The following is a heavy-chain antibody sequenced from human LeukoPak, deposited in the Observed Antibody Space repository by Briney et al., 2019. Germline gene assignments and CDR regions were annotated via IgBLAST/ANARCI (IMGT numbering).Heavy chain of an antibody. CDR3: AREVPGMASDY. Sequence: SETLSLTCAVYGGSFSGYYWSWIRQPPGKGLEWIGEINHSGSTNYNPSLKSRVTISVDTSKNQFSLKLSSVTAADTAVYYCAREVPGMASDYWGQGTLVTVSS. D-gene: IGHD5-24*01. CDR1: GGSFSGYY. CDR2: INHSGST. J-gene: IGHJ4*02. V-gene: IGHV4-34*01.